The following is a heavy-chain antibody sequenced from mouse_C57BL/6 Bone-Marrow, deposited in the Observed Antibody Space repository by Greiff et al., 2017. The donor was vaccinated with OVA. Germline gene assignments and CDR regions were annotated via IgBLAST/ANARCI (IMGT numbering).Heavy chain of an antibody. Sequence: VQLKQSGAELVRPGASVKLSCTASGFNIKDDYMHWVKQRPEQGLEWIGWIDPENGDTEYASKFQGKATITADTSSNTAYLQLSSLTSEDTAVYYCTTLTGTWRYFDVWGTGTTVTVSS. D-gene: IGHD4-1*01. CDR3: TTLTGTWRYFDV. J-gene: IGHJ1*03. V-gene: IGHV14-4*01. CDR1: GFNIKDDY. CDR2: IDPENGDT.